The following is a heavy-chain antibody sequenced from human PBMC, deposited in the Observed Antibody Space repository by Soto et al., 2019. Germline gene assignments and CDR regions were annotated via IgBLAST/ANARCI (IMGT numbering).Heavy chain of an antibody. D-gene: IGHD3-10*01. CDR2: VGVSGATT. CDR1: GFTFSSYA. Sequence: EVQLLESGGNLVQPGGSLRLSCAASGFTFSSYAMSWVRQVPGKGLEWVSTVGVSGATTYYTDSVKGRFTISRDNSNNTLFLQMHSLSAEDTAIYYCAKFRAGLGSQTDSWGQGTLVTVSS. V-gene: IGHV3-23*01. J-gene: IGHJ4*02. CDR3: AKFRAGLGSQTDS.